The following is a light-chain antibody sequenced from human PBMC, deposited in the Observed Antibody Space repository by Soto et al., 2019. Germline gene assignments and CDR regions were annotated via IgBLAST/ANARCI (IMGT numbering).Light chain of an antibody. Sequence: HYVLTQPPTESATAGQRVNISLSGGNSNIGTNTVNWYQQLPGTAPRLLIYTNNQRPSGVPQRFSGSKTGTSASLAIGGLQSEDGADYYCAAWDDSLGAYVFGTGTKVTVL. CDR2: TNN. CDR1: NSNIGTNT. J-gene: IGLJ1*01. CDR3: AAWDDSLGAYV. V-gene: IGLV1-44*01.